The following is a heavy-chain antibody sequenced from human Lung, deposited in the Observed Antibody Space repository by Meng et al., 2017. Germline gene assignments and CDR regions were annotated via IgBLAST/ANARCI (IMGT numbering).Heavy chain of an antibody. CDR1: GSSLSTSGVA. Sequence: QITFTVFGPDLVKPTQPLTLTCTLSGSSLSTSGVAVGWIRQPPVEALEWLALIYWDDEKRYSPSLKSGLTITKDTSKNHVVLTMTNMDPVDTATYYCAHSWGSGYYFGPLDYWGQGTLVTVSS. CDR3: AHSWGSGYYFGPLDY. J-gene: IGHJ4*02. V-gene: IGHV2-5*02. D-gene: IGHD3-22*01. CDR2: IYWDDEK.